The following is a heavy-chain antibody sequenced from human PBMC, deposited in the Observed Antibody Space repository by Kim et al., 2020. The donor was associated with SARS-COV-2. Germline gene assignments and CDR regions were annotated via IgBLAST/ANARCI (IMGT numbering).Heavy chain of an antibody. CDR1: GYTFRSYG. Sequence: ASVKVSCKASGYTFRSYGISWVRQASGQGLEWMGWISTYRGNTNYAQKLQGRVTVTTDTSTSTAYMELRNLRSDDTAMYYCARDRDNSFDYWGQGTPVTVSS. CDR3: ARDRDNSFDY. J-gene: IGHJ4*02. CDR2: ISTYRGNT. V-gene: IGHV1-18*01.